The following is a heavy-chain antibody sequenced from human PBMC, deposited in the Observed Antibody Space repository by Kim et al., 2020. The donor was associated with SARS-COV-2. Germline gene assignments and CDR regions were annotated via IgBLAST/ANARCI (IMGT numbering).Heavy chain of an antibody. CDR1: GYTFTGYY. Sequence: ASVKVSCKASGYTFTGYYMHWVRQAPGQGLEWMGWINPNSGGTNYAQKFQGRVTMTRDTSISTAYMELSRLRSDDTAVYYCARAVLRFLEWLPQKDYYYYYMDVWGKGTTVTVSS. CDR2: INPNSGGT. D-gene: IGHD3-3*01. CDR3: ARAVLRFLEWLPQKDYYYYYMDV. V-gene: IGHV1-2*02. J-gene: IGHJ6*03.